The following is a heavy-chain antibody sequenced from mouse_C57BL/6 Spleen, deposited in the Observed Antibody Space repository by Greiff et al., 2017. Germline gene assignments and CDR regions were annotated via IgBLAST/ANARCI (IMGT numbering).Heavy chain of an antibody. CDR1: GFSLTSYG. V-gene: IGHV2-2*01. Sequence: QVQLQQSGPGLVQPSQSLSITCTVSGFSLTSYGVHWVRQSPGKGLEWLGVIWSGGSTDYNAAFISRLSISKDNSKSQVFFKMNSLQADDTAIYYCARSSDYYGSRNWYFDVWGTGTTVTVSS. CDR2: IWSGGST. CDR3: ARSSDYYGSRNWYFDV. D-gene: IGHD1-1*01. J-gene: IGHJ1*03.